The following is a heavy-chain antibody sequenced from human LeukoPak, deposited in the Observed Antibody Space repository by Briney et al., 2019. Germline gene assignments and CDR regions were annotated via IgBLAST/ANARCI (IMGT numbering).Heavy chain of an antibody. J-gene: IGHJ3*02. D-gene: IGHD5-18*01. V-gene: IGHV3-13*01. CDR2: IGTAGDT. CDR1: GFTFSSYD. Sequence: GGSLRLSCAASGFTFSSYDMHWVRQATGKGLEWVSAIGTAGDTYYPGSVKGRFTISRENAKNSLYLQMNSLRAGDTAVYYCARARMGYRDTDAFDIWGQGTMVTVSS. CDR3: ARARMGYRDTDAFDI.